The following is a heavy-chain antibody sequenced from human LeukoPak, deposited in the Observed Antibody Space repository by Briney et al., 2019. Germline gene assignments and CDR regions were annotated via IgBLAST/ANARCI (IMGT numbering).Heavy chain of an antibody. D-gene: IGHD5-24*01. V-gene: IGHV4-30-4*02. J-gene: IGHJ4*02. CDR2: IYYSGST. CDR1: GGSISSGDYY. CDR3: TRAPYGYKFEY. Sequence: SETLSLTCTVSGGSISSGDYYWSWIRQPPGKGLEWIGYIYYSGSTYYNPSLKSRVTISVDRSKNQFSLKLSAVTAADTAVYYCTRAPYGYKFEYWGQGSLVTVSS.